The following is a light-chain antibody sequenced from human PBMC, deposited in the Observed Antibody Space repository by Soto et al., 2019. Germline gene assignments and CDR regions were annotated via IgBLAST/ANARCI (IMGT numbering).Light chain of an antibody. V-gene: IGKV3-20*01. CDR1: QTVGSSF. J-gene: IGKJ1*01. Sequence: EIVLTQSPGTLSLSPGERATLSCRASQTVGSSFLAWFQHKPGQAPRLLIYGASTRATGIPDRFSGSGSGTDFTLTISRLEPEDFAVYYCHQYGSSQTFDQGTKVDIK. CDR2: GAS. CDR3: HQYGSSQT.